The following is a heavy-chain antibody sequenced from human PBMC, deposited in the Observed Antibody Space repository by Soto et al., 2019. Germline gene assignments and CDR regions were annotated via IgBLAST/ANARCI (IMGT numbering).Heavy chain of an antibody. J-gene: IGHJ5*02. CDR3: AGGYGGYFHWFDP. CDR1: GYTFTSYA. V-gene: IGHV1-3*01. CDR2: INAGNGNT. Sequence: QVQLVQSGAEVKKPGASVKVSCKASGYTFTSYAMNWVRQAPGQRLEWMGWINAGNGNTKYSQKSQARVTITRETSASTAYMDLSSLRSEDTAVYYCAGGYGGYFHWFDPWGQGTLVTVS. D-gene: IGHD4-17*01.